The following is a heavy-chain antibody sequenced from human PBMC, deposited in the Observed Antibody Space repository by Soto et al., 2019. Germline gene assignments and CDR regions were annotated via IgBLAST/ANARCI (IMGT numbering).Heavy chain of an antibody. J-gene: IGHJ4*02. V-gene: IGHV3-21*01. Sequence: PGGSLRLSCAASGFTFSSYTMNWVRQAPGKGLEWVSSISSGSSYKYYADSVKGRFTISRDNAKNSLYLQMNSLRAEDTAVYYCARGSFDCKNNNCPLDYWGQGTLVTVSS. CDR1: GFTFSSYT. CDR3: ARGSFDCKNNNCPLDY. CDR2: ISSGSSYK. D-gene: IGHD1-1*01.